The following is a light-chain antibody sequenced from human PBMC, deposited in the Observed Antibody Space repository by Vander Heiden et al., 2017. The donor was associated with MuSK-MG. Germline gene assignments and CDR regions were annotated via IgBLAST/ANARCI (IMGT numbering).Light chain of an antibody. CDR1: QSISSS. CDR2: AAS. CDR3: EQRDSTPST. Sequence: DIQMTQSPSSLSASVGDRVTITCRASQSISSSLNWYHQKPGKAPKLLIYAASSLQTGVPSRFSGSGSGTDFTLTISRLQPEDFATYYCEQRDSTPSTFGQGTKVEIK. J-gene: IGKJ1*01. V-gene: IGKV1-39*01.